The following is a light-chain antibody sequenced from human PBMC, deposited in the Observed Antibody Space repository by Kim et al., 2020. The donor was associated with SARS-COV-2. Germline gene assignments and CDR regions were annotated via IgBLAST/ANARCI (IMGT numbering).Light chain of an antibody. CDR3: NSRDSSGNQSV. CDR1: SLRSYY. J-gene: IGLJ2*01. Sequence: SSELTQDPAVSVALGQTVRITCQGDSLRSYYASWYQQKPGQAPVVVIYGKNNRPSGIPDRFSGSSSGNTASLTITGAQAEDEADYYCNSRDSSGNQSVFC. CDR2: GKN. V-gene: IGLV3-19*01.